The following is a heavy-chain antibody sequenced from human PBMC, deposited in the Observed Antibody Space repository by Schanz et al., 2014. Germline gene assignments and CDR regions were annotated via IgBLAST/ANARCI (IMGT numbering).Heavy chain of an antibody. V-gene: IGHV4-59*01. J-gene: IGHJ4*02. Sequence: QVQLQESGPGLVKPSETLSLTCTVSGGSISSFKWSWIRQPPGKGLEYIGYIYSSGSTNYNPSLESRGTMSVDTSKNQFSLKLSSVTAADTAFYYCAREWSSFDYWGQGTLVTVSS. CDR2: IYSSGST. CDR3: AREWSSFDY. CDR1: GGSISSFK. D-gene: IGHD2-8*01.